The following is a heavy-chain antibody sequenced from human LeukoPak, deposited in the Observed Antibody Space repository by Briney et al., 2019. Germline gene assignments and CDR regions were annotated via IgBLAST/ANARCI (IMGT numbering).Heavy chain of an antibody. CDR2: IYPGDSGT. CDR1: GYSFTSYW. D-gene: IGHD3-10*01. J-gene: IGHJ4*02. Sequence: GESLKISCKGSGYSFTSYWIGWVRQMPGKGLEWMGIIYPGDSGTRYSPSFQGQVTFSADKSISTAYLQWSSLKASDTAMYYCARHGYYGSGSYYFFDYWGQGTLVTVSS. V-gene: IGHV5-51*01. CDR3: ARHGYYGSGSYYFFDY.